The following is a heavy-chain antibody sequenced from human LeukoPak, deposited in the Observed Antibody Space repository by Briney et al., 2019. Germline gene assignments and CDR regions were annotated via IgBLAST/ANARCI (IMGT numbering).Heavy chain of an antibody. CDR2: MYTSGST. CDR3: ARGPKITMVRGVMSYYYYMDV. CDR1: GGSISSGSYC. J-gene: IGHJ6*03. V-gene: IGHV4-61*02. D-gene: IGHD3-10*01. Sequence: PSETLSLTCTVAGGSISSGSYCSGWIRQPAGKGLEWIVRMYTSGSTNYNPSLKSRVTISVDTSKNQFSLKLSSVTAADTAVYYCARGPKITMVRGVMSYYYYMDVWGKGTTVTVSS.